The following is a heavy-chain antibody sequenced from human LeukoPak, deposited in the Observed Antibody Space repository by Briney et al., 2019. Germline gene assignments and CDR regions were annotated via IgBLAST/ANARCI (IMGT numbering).Heavy chain of an antibody. V-gene: IGHV3-11*01. D-gene: IGHD3-10*01. Sequence: GVALRLSCAASGFTFSDYYMRWIREAPGPGLEWGSYISSSGSTRYYEDPVKGRFTIPSVNANNSLYLQKNSLRDDGTPVYYCARGGRGNGMDVWGQGTTVTVS. CDR2: ISSSGSTR. CDR1: GFTFSDYY. CDR3: ARGGRGNGMDV. J-gene: IGHJ6*02.